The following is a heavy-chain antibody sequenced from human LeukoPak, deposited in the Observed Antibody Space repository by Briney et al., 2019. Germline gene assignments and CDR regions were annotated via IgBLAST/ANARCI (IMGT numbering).Heavy chain of an antibody. CDR3: ARGVTLYYYYMDV. J-gene: IGHJ6*03. Sequence: ASVKVSCKASGYTFTGYYFHWVRQAPGQGLEWMGWINPNSGGSNYARKFRGRVTMTRDTSTSTAYMELSRLRSDDTAVYYCARGVTLYYYYMDVWGKGTTVTVSS. D-gene: IGHD5/OR15-5a*01. V-gene: IGHV1-2*02. CDR2: INPNSGGS. CDR1: GYTFTGYY.